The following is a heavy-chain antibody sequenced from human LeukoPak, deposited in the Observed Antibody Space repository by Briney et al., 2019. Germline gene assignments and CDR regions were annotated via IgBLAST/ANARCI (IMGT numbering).Heavy chain of an antibody. J-gene: IGHJ4*02. Sequence: LTGGSLRLSCAASGFTFSSYGIHWVRQAPGKGLEWVTFILYDGSDKYYADSVKGRFTISRDNSRNTLYLQMNSLRPQDTAVYYCARGARKGDDYGGFFDYWGQGTLVTVSS. CDR1: GFTFSSYG. D-gene: IGHD4-23*01. CDR2: ILYDGSDK. V-gene: IGHV3-30*02. CDR3: ARGARKGDDYGGFFDY.